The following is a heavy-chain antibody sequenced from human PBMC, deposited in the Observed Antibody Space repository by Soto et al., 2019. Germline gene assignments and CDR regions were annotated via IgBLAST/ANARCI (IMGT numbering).Heavy chain of an antibody. J-gene: IGHJ5*02. CDR1: GFTVSSNY. CDR3: ARTAAAGSYNWFDP. CDR2: IYSGGST. Sequence: EVQLVESVGGLIQPGGSLRLSCAASGFTVSSNYMSWVSQAPGKGLEWVSVIYSGGSTYYADSVKGRFTISRDNSKNTLYLQMNSLRAEDTAVYYCARTAAAGSYNWFDPWGQGTLVTVSS. D-gene: IGHD6-13*01. V-gene: IGHV3-53*01.